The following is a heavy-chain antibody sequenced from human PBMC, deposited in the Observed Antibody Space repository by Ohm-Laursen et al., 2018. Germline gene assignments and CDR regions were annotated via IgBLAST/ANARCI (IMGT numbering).Heavy chain of an antibody. Sequence: SQTLSLTCTVSGGSVSSGSYYWSWIRQPPGKGLEWIGYIYYSGSTNYNPSLKSRVTISVDTSKNQFSLKLSSVTAADTAVYYCAREGCSGGSCLDAFDIWGQGTMVTVSS. CDR1: GGSVSSGSYY. V-gene: IGHV4-61*01. CDR3: AREGCSGGSCLDAFDI. D-gene: IGHD2-15*01. CDR2: IYYSGST. J-gene: IGHJ3*02.